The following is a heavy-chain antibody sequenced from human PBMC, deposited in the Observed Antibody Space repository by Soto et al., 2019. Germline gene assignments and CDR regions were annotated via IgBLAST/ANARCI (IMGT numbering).Heavy chain of an antibody. Sequence: QVQLVQSGAEVKKPGSSVKVSCKASGGTFSSYTISWVRQAPGQGLEWMGRIIPILGIANYAQKFQGRVTITADKSTSTAYMELSSLRSEDTAVYYCARDQAIGGWPDYWGQGTLVTVSS. CDR1: GGTFSSYT. CDR2: IIPILGIA. D-gene: IGHD6-19*01. V-gene: IGHV1-69*08. CDR3: ARDQAIGGWPDY. J-gene: IGHJ4*02.